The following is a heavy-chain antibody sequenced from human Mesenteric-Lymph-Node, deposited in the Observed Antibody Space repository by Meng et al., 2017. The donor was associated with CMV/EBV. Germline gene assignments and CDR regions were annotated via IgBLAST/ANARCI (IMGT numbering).Heavy chain of an antibody. CDR3: ARKAGPFNS. CDR1: GFTFSNNW. Sequence: GESLKISCVASGFTFSNNWMSWVRQVPGKGLEWLANIKEDGSEEYYVDSVKGRFTISRDNAKNSLYLQMNSLRAEDTALYYCARKAGPFNSWGQGTLVTVSS. V-gene: IGHV3-7*01. D-gene: IGHD6-19*01. CDR2: IKEDGSEE. J-gene: IGHJ5*01.